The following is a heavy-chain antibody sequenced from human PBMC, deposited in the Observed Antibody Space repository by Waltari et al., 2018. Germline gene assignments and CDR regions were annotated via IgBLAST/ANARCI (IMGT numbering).Heavy chain of an antibody. J-gene: IGHJ4*02. D-gene: IGHD3-22*01. CDR1: GLTFSSYS. CDR3: AKDSGLYYYDSSGYYLDY. CDR2: ISGSGGST. Sequence: VQLLESGGGLVQHGGTRRLSCSASGLTFSSYSISWVRQAPGKGLEGVSAISGSGGSTYYTESVKGQFTVSRDNSKNTLYLQMNSLRAEDTAVYYCAKDSGLYYYDSSGYYLDYWGQGTLVTVSS. V-gene: IGHV3-23*01.